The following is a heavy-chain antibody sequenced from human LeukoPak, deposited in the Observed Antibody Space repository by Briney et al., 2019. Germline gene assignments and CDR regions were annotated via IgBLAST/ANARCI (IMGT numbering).Heavy chain of an antibody. CDR3: ARSLQCSNGWYGDY. J-gene: IGHJ4*02. V-gene: IGHV5-51*01. Sequence: PGESLKISCKASGYSFGSYWIGWVRQMPGKGLEWMGLIYPGHSDTRYSPSFQGQVIISVDKSISTAYLQWSSLKASDTAMYYCARSLQCSNGWYGDYWGQGTLVTVSS. CDR2: IYPGHSDT. CDR1: GYSFGSYW. D-gene: IGHD6-19*01.